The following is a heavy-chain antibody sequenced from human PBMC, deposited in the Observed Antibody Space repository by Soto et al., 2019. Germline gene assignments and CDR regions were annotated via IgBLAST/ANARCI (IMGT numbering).Heavy chain of an antibody. CDR1: GFTFSNSW. Sequence: GGPRLSCAASGFTFSNSWMHWVRQVSGKGLEWVSRINADGTSTSYADSVKGRFTISRDNAKNTLYLHVNSLRAEDTAVYYCVKVLARGVGVPRFYFDSWGQGALVTVSS. CDR2: INADGTST. J-gene: IGHJ4*02. V-gene: IGHV3-74*01. D-gene: IGHD2-2*01. CDR3: VKVLARGVGVPRFYFDS.